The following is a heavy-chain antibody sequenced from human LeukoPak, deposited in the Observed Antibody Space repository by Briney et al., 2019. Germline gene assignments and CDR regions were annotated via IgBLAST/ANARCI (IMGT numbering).Heavy chain of an antibody. Sequence: PGGSLRLSCAASGFSFSSFAMTWVRQAPGKGLEWVSGIIDTGGATYYADSVKGRFTISRDNSKNTLFLQMNSLRAEDTAVYYCAKFNGHPTTNYYMDVWGEGTTDTVSS. V-gene: IGHV3-23*01. J-gene: IGHJ6*04. D-gene: IGHD3-10*01. CDR2: IIDTGGAT. CDR1: GFSFSSFA. CDR3: AKFNGHPTTNYYMDV.